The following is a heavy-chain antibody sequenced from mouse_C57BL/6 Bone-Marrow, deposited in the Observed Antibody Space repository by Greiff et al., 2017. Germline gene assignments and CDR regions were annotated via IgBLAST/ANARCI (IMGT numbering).Heavy chain of an antibody. D-gene: IGHD2-2*01. Sequence: VQLQQSGAELVRPGASVKLSCTASGFNIKDYYMHWVKQRPEQGLEWIGRIDPEDGDTEYAPKFQGKATMTADPSSNTAYLQLSSLTSEDTAVYYCTSMVTTSYWGQGTTLTVSS. CDR2: IDPEDGDT. J-gene: IGHJ2*01. CDR1: GFNIKDYY. CDR3: TSMVTTSY. V-gene: IGHV14-1*01.